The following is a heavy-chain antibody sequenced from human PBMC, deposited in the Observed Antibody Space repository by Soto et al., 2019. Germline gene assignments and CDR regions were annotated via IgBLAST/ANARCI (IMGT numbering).Heavy chain of an antibody. CDR2: IDPSDSYT. CDR1: GYSFTSYW. CDR3: ARQNSHYYYYGIDV. Sequence: RGESLKISCKGSGYSFTSYWISWVRQMPGKGLEWMGRIDPSDSYTNYSPSFQGHVTISADKSISTAYLQWRSLKASDTAMYYCARQNSHYYYYGIDVWGQGTTVTVSS. D-gene: IGHD2-15*01. J-gene: IGHJ6*02. V-gene: IGHV5-10-1*01.